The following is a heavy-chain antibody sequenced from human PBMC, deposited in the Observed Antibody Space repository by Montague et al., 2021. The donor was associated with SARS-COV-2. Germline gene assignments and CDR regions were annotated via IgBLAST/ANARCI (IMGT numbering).Heavy chain of an antibody. CDR3: ARDFGESRDH. V-gene: IGHV3-53*01. CDR1: GFTVSSNY. Sequence: SLRLSCAASGFTVSSNYMSWVRQAPGKGLDWVSLIYSSGRTSYADSVKGRFTMSRDNSKNTLYLQMNSLRAEDTAVYYCARDFGESRDHWGQGTLVTVSS. CDR2: IYSSGRT. J-gene: IGHJ4*02. D-gene: IGHD3-10*01.